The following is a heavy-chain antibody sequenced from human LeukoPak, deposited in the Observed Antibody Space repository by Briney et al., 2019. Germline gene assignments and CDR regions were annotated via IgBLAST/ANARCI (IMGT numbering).Heavy chain of an antibody. CDR2: INAGNGNT. V-gene: IGHV1-3*01. D-gene: IGHD3-10*01. J-gene: IGHJ5*02. CDR1: GYTFTSYA. CDR3: ARMGGGLLWFGELNKGNWFDP. Sequence: GASVKVSCKASGYTFTSYAMHWVRQAPGQRLEWMGWINAGNGNTKYSQKFQGRVTITRDTSASTAYMELSSLRSEDTAVYYCARMGGGLLWFGELNKGNWFDPWGQGTLVTVSS.